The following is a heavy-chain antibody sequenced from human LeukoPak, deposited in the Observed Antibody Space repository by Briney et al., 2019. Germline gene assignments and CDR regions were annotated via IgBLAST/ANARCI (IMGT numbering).Heavy chain of an antibody. CDR2: IYPGDSDT. V-gene: IGHV5-51*01. CDR1: GYSFTSYW. CDR3: ARHGLHYYDILTADN. D-gene: IGHD3-9*01. Sequence: GESLKISCKGSGYSFTSYWIGWVRQMPGKGLEWMGIIYPGDSDTRYSPSFQGQVTISADKSISTAYLQWSSLKASDTAMHYCARHGLHYYDILTADNWGQGTLVTVSS. J-gene: IGHJ4*02.